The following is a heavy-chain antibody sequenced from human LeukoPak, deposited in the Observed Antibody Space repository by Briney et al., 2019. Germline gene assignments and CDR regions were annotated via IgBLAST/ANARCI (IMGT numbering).Heavy chain of an antibody. CDR2: IYSGGST. V-gene: IGHV3-53*01. J-gene: IGHJ4*02. D-gene: IGHD3-22*01. Sequence: PGGSLRLSCAASGFTFSSYSMNWVRQAPGKGLEWVSVIYSGGSTYYADSVKGRFTISRDNSKNTLYLQMNSLRAEDTAVYYCARDLYDSSGYYLTLGYWGQGTLVTVSS. CDR1: GFTFSSYS. CDR3: ARDLYDSSGYYLTLGY.